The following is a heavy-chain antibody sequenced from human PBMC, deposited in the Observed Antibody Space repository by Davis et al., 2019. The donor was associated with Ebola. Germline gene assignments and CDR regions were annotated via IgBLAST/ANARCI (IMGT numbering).Heavy chain of an antibody. D-gene: IGHD5-24*01. V-gene: IGHV3-30*02. CDR2: IRYDGRNK. Sequence: GESLKISCAASGFTFSSDGMHWVRQAPGKGLEWVAFIRYDGRNKYYADSVKGRFTISRDNSNNTLYLQMNSLRAEDTAVYYCASRVDGYNSFYYGMDVWGNGTTVTVSS. CDR1: GFTFSSDG. J-gene: IGHJ6*04. CDR3: ASRVDGYNSFYYGMDV.